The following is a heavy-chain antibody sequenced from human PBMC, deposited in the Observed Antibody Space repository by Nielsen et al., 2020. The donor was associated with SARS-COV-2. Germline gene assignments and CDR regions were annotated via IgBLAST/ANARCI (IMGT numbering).Heavy chain of an antibody. V-gene: IGHV3-21*01. D-gene: IGHD4-17*01. J-gene: IGHJ4*02. CDR3: ARAVTTVTIDFDY. Sequence: GGSLRLSCAASGFTFSSYSMNWVRQAPGKGLEWVSSISSSSSYIYYADSVKGRFTISRDNAKNSLYLQMNSLRAEDTAVYYCARAVTTVTIDFDYWGQGTLVTVSS. CDR2: ISSSSSYI. CDR1: GFTFSSYS.